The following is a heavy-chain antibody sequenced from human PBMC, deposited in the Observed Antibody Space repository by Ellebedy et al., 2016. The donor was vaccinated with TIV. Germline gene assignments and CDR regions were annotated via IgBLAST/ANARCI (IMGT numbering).Heavy chain of an antibody. CDR2: INVGGGDT. CDR1: GYSFTRYF. Sequence: ASVKVSXXASGYSFTRYFTHWVRQAPGQRPEWMGWINVGGGDTAYSKKLQDRVTITRDTSARTVYMELSSLTSEDTAMYFCARVDGWGQGTLVTVSS. CDR3: ARVDG. J-gene: IGHJ4*02. D-gene: IGHD2-2*03. V-gene: IGHV1-3*01.